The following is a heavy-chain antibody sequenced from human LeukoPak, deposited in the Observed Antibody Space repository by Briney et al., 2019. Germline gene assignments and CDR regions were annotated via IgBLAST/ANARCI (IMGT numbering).Heavy chain of an antibody. V-gene: IGHV3-9*01. CDR2: ISWNSGSI. CDR3: AKDRSGWTVGAFDI. D-gene: IGHD6-19*01. J-gene: IGHJ3*02. Sequence: GGSLRLSCAASGFTFDDYAMHWVRQAPGKGLEWVSGISWNSGSIGYADSVEGRFTISRDNAKNSLYLQMNSLRAEDTALYYCAKDRSGWTVGAFDIWGQGTMVTVSS. CDR1: GFTFDDYA.